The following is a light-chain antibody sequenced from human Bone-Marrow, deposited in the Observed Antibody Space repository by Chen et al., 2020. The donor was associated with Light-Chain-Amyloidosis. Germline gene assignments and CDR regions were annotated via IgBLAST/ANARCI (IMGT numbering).Light chain of an antibody. CDR2: VCS. J-gene: IGKJ1*01. V-gene: IGKV2-28*01. Sequence: DIVMTQSPLSLPVTPGAPASISCRSSQSLLHSNGDNYLDWYLQKPGQYTQLLIYVCSNRASGVPDRFSASRSRTDFPRKSSRVESEEVGVYYCMQALQTPWTFGQGTKVEI. CDR3: MQALQTPWT. CDR1: QSLLHSNGDNY.